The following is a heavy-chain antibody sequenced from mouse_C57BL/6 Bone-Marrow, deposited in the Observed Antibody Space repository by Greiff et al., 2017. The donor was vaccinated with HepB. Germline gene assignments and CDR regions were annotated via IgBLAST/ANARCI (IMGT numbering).Heavy chain of an antibody. Sequence: VQLQQSGPELVKPGASVKISCKASGYSFTDYNMNWVKQSNGKSLEWIGVINPNYGTTSYNQKFKGKATLTVYQSSSTAYMQLNSLTSEDSAVYYCARLRYYGSSYVGFAYWGQETLVTVSA. D-gene: IGHD1-1*01. CDR1: GYSFTDYN. CDR2: INPNYGTT. V-gene: IGHV1-39*01. J-gene: IGHJ3*01. CDR3: ARLRYYGSSYVGFAY.